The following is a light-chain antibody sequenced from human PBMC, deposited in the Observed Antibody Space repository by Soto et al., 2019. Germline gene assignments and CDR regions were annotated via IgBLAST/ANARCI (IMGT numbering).Light chain of an antibody. CDR3: QQRSNWPIT. CDR2: DTS. Sequence: EIVLTQSPATLSLSPGERATLSCRASQSVSKYLAWYQQKPGQAPRFLIYDTSERATGIPGRFSGSGSGTDFTLTISSLEPEDFAVYYCQQRSNWPITFGQGTRLEMK. CDR1: QSVSKY. V-gene: IGKV3-11*01. J-gene: IGKJ5*01.